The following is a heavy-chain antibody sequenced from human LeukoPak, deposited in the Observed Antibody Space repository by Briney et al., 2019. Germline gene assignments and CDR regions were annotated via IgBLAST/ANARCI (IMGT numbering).Heavy chain of an antibody. D-gene: IGHD2-21*01. CDR1: GCTFSSYG. J-gene: IGHJ4*02. V-gene: IGHV3-48*04. CDR3: ARERVGRMGGGEDFDY. Sequence: PGGALTLSCAASGCTFSSYGMSWLGQAPGTGLEGAAYISSSGSTIYYADSVKGRFTISRDNAKNSLYLQMNSLRAEDTAVYYCARERVGRMGGGEDFDYWGQGTLVTVSS. CDR2: ISSSGSTI.